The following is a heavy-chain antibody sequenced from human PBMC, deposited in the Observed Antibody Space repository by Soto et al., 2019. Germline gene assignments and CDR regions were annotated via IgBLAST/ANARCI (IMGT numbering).Heavy chain of an antibody. CDR2: IYPNDSYT. J-gene: IGHJ6*02. D-gene: IGHD6-19*01. CDR3: ARHRKNTSSGWWPLLWLGMDV. CDR1: GYSFSSYW. V-gene: IGHV5-51*01. Sequence: GESLKISCQSSGYSFSSYWIVWVRQMPGKGLEWMGIIYPNDSYTNYSPSFQGHVTISADKSISTAYLQWSSLKASDTAMYYCARHRKNTSSGWWPLLWLGMDVWGQGTTVTVSS.